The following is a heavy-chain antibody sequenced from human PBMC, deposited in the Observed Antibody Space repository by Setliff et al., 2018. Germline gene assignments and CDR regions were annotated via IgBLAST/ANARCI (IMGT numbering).Heavy chain of an antibody. J-gene: IGHJ4*02. Sequence: GGSLRLSCTASGLSYSNDWVSWVRQAPGKGLEWLASINPHGSEKYYADSVKGRFTISRDNAKNSLSLQMNSLRNEDTAVYYCFGAGTCSYWGQGTMVTVSS. V-gene: IGHV3-7*01. CDR3: FGAGTCSY. CDR1: GLSYSNDW. D-gene: IGHD3-10*01. CDR2: INPHGSEK.